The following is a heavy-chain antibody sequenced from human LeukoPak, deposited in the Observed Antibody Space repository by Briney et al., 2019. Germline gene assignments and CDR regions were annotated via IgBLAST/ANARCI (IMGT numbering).Heavy chain of an antibody. Sequence: GGSLRLSCTASGITFSSDGMHWVRQAPGKGLEWVALINYDGTNKYHADSVKGRFTISRDNSKNTLYLQMNSLRDEDTAVYYCTNFDYWGQGTLVAVSS. CDR2: INYDGTNK. J-gene: IGHJ4*02. CDR1: GITFSSDG. CDR3: TNFDY. V-gene: IGHV3-30*02.